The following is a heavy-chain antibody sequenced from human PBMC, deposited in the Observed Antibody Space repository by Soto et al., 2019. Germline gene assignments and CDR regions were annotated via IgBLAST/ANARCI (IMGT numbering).Heavy chain of an antibody. V-gene: IGHV3-23*01. CDR1: GFTFNNYA. CDR3: AKGRGGSGSLTPRVDF. CDR2: ISGGGDTT. Sequence: EVQLLESGGGLVQPGGSLRLSCAASGFTFNNYAMTWVRQAPWKGLEWFSAISGGGDTTCYADSVKGRFTVSRDCSKTSLYLQLSSLRAEDTALYYCAKGRGGSGSLTPRVDFWGQGTLVTVSS. J-gene: IGHJ4*02. D-gene: IGHD3-10*01.